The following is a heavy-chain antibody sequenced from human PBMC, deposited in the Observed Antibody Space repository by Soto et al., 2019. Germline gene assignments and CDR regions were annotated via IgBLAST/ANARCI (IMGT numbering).Heavy chain of an antibody. D-gene: IGHD1-7*01. Sequence: ASVKVSCKASGYTFASYYMQWVRQAPGQGLEWMGIINPSGGSTSYAQKFQGRVTMTRDTSTSTVYMELSSLRSEDTAVYYCAVPAITGTTFDYWGQGTLVTVSS. CDR3: AVPAITGTTFDY. J-gene: IGHJ4*02. V-gene: IGHV1-46*03. CDR2: INPSGGST. CDR1: GYTFASYY.